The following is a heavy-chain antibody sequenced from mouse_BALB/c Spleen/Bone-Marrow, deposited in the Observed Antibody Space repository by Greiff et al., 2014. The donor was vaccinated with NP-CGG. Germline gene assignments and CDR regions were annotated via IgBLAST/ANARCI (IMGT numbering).Heavy chain of an antibody. CDR1: GYTFTRYW. J-gene: IGHJ2*01. CDR2: IDPSDSET. D-gene: IGHD2-1*01. Sequence: QVQLQQSGAELVKPGAPVKLSCKASGYTFTRYWMNWVKQRPGRGLEWIGRIDPSDSETHYNQKFKDKATLTVDKSSSTAYIRLSSLTSEDSAVYYCARDGNYYYDYWGQGTTLTVSS. CDR3: ARDGNYYYDY. V-gene: IGHV1-69*02.